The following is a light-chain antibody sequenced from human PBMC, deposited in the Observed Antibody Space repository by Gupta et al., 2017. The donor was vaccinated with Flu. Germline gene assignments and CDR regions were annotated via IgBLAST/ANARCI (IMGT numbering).Light chain of an antibody. Sequence: QSALTQPPSVSGSPGQSITISCTGTSSYIGTYNRVSWYQQPPGTAPKLMIYEVSYRPSGVPDRFSASKSGNTASLTISGLQGEDEADYYCTSYTSSSTYVFGTGTKVTVL. J-gene: IGLJ1*01. V-gene: IGLV2-18*02. CDR2: EVS. CDR1: SSYIGTYNR. CDR3: TSYTSSSTYV.